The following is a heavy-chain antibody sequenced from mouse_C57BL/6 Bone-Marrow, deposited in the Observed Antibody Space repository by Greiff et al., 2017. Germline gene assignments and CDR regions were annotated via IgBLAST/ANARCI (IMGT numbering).Heavy chain of an antibody. V-gene: IGHV5-17*01. CDR1: GFTFSDYG. CDR3: ARSTGTDWFAY. J-gene: IGHJ3*01. CDR2: ISSGSSTI. Sequence: EVMLVESGGGLVKPGGSLKLSCAASGFTFSDYGMHWVRQAPEKGLEWVAYISSGSSTIYYADTVKGRFTISRDNAKNTLFLQMTSLRSEDTAMYYCARSTGTDWFAYWGQVTLVTVSA. D-gene: IGHD4-1*02.